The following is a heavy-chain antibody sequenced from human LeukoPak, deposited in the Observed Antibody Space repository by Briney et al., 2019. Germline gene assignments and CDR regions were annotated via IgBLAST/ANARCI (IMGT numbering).Heavy chain of an antibody. CDR2: FDPEDGET. D-gene: IGHD6-19*01. Sequence: ASVTVSCKVSGYTLTELSMHWVRQAPGKGLEWMGGFDPEDGETIYAQKFQGRVTITADESTSTAYMELSSLRSEDTAVYCCARVPYSSGWFTPKYFFDYWGQGTLVTVSS. V-gene: IGHV1-24*01. J-gene: IGHJ4*02. CDR1: GYTLTELS. CDR3: ARVPYSSGWFTPKYFFDY.